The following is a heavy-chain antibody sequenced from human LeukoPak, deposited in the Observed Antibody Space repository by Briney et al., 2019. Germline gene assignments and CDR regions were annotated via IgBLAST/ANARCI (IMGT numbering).Heavy chain of an antibody. CDR2: IYHSGST. CDR3: ASSLRITIFGVVSHDAFDI. D-gene: IGHD3-3*01. J-gene: IGHJ3*02. V-gene: IGHV4-4*02. Sequence: PSETLSLTCAVSGGSISSSNWWSWVRQPPGKGLEWIGEIYHSGSTNYNPSLKSRVTISVDKSKNQFSLKLSSVTAAGTAVYYCASSLRITIFGVVSHDAFDIWGQGTMVTVSS. CDR1: GGSISSSNW.